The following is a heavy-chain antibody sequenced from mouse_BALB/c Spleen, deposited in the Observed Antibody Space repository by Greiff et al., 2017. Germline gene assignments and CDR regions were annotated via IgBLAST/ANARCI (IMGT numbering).Heavy chain of an antibody. CDR1: GYTFSSYW. D-gene: IGHD1-1*01. CDR2: ILPGSGST. V-gene: IGHV1-9*01. CDR3: ARWAYYGSLYYAMDY. J-gene: IGHJ4*01. Sequence: QVQLKESGAELMKPGASVKISCKATGYTFSSYWIEWVKQRPGHGLEWIGEILPGSGSTNYNEKFKGKATFTADTSSNTAYMQLSSLTSEDSAVYYCARWAYYGSLYYAMDYWGQGTSVTVSS.